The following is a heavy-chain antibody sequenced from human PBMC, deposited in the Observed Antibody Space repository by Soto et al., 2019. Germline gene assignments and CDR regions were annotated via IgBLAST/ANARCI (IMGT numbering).Heavy chain of an antibody. CDR3: AKDTESSSSWYT. CDR2: ISGSGGST. J-gene: IGHJ5*02. V-gene: IGHV3-23*01. D-gene: IGHD6-13*01. CDR1: GFTFSSYA. Sequence: GGSLRLSCAASGFTFSSYAMSWVRQAPGKGLEWVSAISGSGGSTYYADSVKGRFTISRDNSKNTLYLQMNSLRAEDTAAYYCAKDTESSSSWYTWGQGTLVTASS.